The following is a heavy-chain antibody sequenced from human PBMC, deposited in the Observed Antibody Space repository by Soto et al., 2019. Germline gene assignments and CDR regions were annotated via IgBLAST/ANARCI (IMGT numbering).Heavy chain of an antibody. J-gene: IGHJ5*02. V-gene: IGHV1-69*02. CDR2: IIPILGIA. CDR3: ARAMAGYSSSWDNWFDP. CDR1: VGTFSSYT. D-gene: IGHD6-13*01. Sequence: QVQLVQSGAEVKKPGSSVKVSCKASVGTFSSYTISWVRQAPGQGLEWMGRIIPILGIANYAQKFQGRVTITADKSTSTAYMELSSLRSEDTAVYYCARAMAGYSSSWDNWFDPWGQGTLVTVSS.